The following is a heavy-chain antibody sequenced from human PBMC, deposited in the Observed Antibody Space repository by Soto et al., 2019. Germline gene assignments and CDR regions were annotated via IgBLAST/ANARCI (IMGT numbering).Heavy chain of an antibody. J-gene: IGHJ5*02. Sequence: ASVKVSCKASGGPFSSYHISWVRQAPGQGLEWVGRIIPILGRANNAQHFQGRVTITADTSTNTAYMELSSLTSEDTAVYYCAKVGGTTSPNWFDPWGHGTLVTVSS. D-gene: IGHD2-2*01. CDR1: GGPFSSYH. CDR3: AKVGGTTSPNWFDP. V-gene: IGHV1-69*10. CDR2: IIPILGRA.